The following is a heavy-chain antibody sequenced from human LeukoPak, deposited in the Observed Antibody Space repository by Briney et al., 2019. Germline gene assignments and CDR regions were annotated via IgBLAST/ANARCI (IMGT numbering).Heavy chain of an antibody. CDR3: ARRPLLWFGELSMYFDY. Sequence: SETLSLTCTVSGGSISSSSYYWGWIRQPPGKGLEWIGSIYYSGSTYYNPSLKGRVTISVDTSKNQFSLKLSSVTAADTAVYYCARRPLLWFGELSMYFDYWGQGTLVTVSS. V-gene: IGHV4-39*01. CDR1: GGSISSSSYY. D-gene: IGHD3-10*01. J-gene: IGHJ4*02. CDR2: IYYSGST.